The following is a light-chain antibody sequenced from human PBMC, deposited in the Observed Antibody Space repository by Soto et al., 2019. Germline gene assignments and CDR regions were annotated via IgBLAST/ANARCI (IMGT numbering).Light chain of an antibody. Sequence: DIQMTQSPSSVSASVGDRVTITCRASQGIDNWLAWFQQKPGEAPKLLVYGTSSLQSGVPSRFSGSGSGTEFTLTISSVQPDDFATYYCQQYKSYPLTFGGGTKVDIK. CDR2: GTS. CDR3: QQYKSYPLT. CDR1: QGIDNW. V-gene: IGKV1D-16*01. J-gene: IGKJ4*01.